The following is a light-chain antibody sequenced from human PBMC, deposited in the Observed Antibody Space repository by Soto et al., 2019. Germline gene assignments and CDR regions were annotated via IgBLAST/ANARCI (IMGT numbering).Light chain of an antibody. CDR3: RQYGSSPPYT. CDR1: QSVSSSY. Sequence: EIVLTQSPGTLSLSPGERATLSCRASQSVSSSYLAWYQQKPGQAPRLLIYGASSRATGIPDRFSGSGSGTDFTLPIIRLVPEDFAVYYCRQYGSSPPYTFGQGTKLEIK. J-gene: IGKJ2*01. CDR2: GAS. V-gene: IGKV3-20*01.